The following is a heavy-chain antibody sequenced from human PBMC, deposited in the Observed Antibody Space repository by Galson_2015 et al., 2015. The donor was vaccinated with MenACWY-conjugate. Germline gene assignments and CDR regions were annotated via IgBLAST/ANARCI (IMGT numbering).Heavy chain of an antibody. CDR2: ISGVIGTT. CDR3: ARVLSSGWTRQFDY. CDR1: GFTFSTYA. V-gene: IGHV3-23*01. D-gene: IGHD6-19*01. Sequence: SLRLSCAASGFTFSTYAISWVRRAPGKGLEWVSTISGVIGTTYQADSVKGRFTISRDNSKNTVSLQMNGLTTEDTAVYFCARVLSSGWTRQFDYWGQGTLVAVSS. J-gene: IGHJ4*02.